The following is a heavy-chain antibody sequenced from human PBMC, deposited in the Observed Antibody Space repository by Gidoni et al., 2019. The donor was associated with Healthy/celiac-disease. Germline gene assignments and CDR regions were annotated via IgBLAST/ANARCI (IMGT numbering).Heavy chain of an antibody. D-gene: IGHD6-19*01. V-gene: IGHV3-23*01. J-gene: IGHJ4*02. CDR2: ISGSGGST. CDR3: AKGLIAVAVHTGFDY. Sequence: EVQLLESGGGLVQPGGSLRLHCAASGCTFSSYAMSWVRQAPGKGLEWVSAISGSGGSTYYADSVKGRFTISRDNSKNTLYLQMNSLRAEDTAVYYCAKGLIAVAVHTGFDYWGQGTLVTVSS. CDR1: GCTFSSYA.